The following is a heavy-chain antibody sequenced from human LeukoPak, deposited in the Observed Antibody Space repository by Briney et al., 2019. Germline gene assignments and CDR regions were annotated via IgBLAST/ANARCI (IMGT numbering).Heavy chain of an antibody. D-gene: IGHD6-13*01. CDR2: IYFSGTT. CDR1: GDSINAYY. Sequence: PSETLSLTCTVSGDSINAYYWGWIRQPPGKGLEWIGYIYFSGTTKYNPSLESRVTISVDTSKNQFSLRLSSVTAADTAVYYCARRRAEGGSNGHYNWFDPWGQGILVTVSS. V-gene: IGHV4-59*08. J-gene: IGHJ5*02. CDR3: ARRRAEGGSNGHYNWFDP.